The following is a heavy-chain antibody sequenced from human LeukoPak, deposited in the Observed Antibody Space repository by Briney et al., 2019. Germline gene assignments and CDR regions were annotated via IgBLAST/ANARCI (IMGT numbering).Heavy chain of an antibody. J-gene: IGHJ6*04. CDR3: AREHGSTMVRGVIIRPGTDA. D-gene: IGHD3-10*01. Sequence: SVKVSCKASGVTFSSVTISWVGQAPRQGPEWNGRILSILVIANYAQKLQGRVTLTADKSTRTAYTELSTLRSPHTAVSYFAREHGSTMVRGVIIRPGTDAWGKGATVTVSS. CDR1: GVTFSSVT. V-gene: IGHV1-69*02. CDR2: ILSILVIA.